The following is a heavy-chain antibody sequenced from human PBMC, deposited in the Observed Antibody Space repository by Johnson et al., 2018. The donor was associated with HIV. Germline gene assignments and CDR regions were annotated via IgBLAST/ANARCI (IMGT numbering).Heavy chain of an antibody. J-gene: IGHJ3*02. D-gene: IGHD1-26*01. Sequence: QVQLVESGGRLVKPGRSLRLSCVGSAFTFSSYAMHWVRQAPGKGLEWVAVISYDGSNKYYADSVKGRFTISRDNSKNTLYLQMNSLRAEDTAVYYCAREGAWEVRPGAFDIWGQGTMVTVSS. V-gene: IGHV3-30*14. CDR1: AFTFSSYA. CDR2: ISYDGSNK. CDR3: AREGAWEVRPGAFDI.